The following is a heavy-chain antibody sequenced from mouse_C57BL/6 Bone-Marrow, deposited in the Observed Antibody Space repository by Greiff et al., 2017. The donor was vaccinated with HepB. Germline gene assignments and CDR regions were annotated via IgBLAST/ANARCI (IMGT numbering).Heavy chain of an antibody. D-gene: IGHD3-1*01. CDR1: GFNIKDDY. CDR2: IDPENGDT. J-gene: IGHJ4*01. V-gene: IGHV14-4*01. Sequence: EVQLQQSGAELVRPGASVKLSCTASGFNIKDDYMHWVKQRPEQGLEWIGWIDPENGDTEYASKFQGKATITAATSSNTAYLQLSSLTSEDTAVYYCTLGGFDYYAMDYWGQGTSVTVSS. CDR3: TLGGFDYYAMDY.